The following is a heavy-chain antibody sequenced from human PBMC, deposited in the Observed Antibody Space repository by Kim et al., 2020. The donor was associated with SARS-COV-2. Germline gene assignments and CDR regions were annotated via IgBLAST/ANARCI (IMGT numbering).Heavy chain of an antibody. D-gene: IGHD6-13*01. CDR3: VKVAAGGSRYFDY. J-gene: IGHJ4*02. CDR1: GFTFSSYA. V-gene: IGHV3-64D*09. Sequence: GGSLRLSCSASGFTFSSYAMHWVRQAPGKGLEYVSAISSNGGSTYYADSVKGRFTISRDNSKNTLYLQMSSLRAEDTALYYCVKVAAGGSRYFDYWGQGTLVTVSS. CDR2: ISSNGGST.